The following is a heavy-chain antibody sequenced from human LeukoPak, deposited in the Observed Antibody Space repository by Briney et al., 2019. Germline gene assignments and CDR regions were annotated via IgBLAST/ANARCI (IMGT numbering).Heavy chain of an antibody. CDR1: GFTFSSYA. CDR2: ISGSGGST. D-gene: IGHD3-10*01. V-gene: IGHV3-23*01. Sequence: PGGSLRLSCAASGFTFSSYAMSWVRQAPGKGLEWVSAISGSGGSTYYADSVKGRFTISRDNSKNTLYLQMNSLRAEDTAVYYCAGRFLWFGESPFDYWGQGTLVTVSS. J-gene: IGHJ4*02. CDR3: AGRFLWFGESPFDY.